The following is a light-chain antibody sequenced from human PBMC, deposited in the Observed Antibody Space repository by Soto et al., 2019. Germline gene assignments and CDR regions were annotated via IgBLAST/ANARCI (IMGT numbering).Light chain of an antibody. V-gene: IGKV1-39*01. CDR1: QRISSW. CDR3: QQSYSTTWT. Sequence: DIQMTQSPSTLSASVGDRVTITCRASQRISSWLAWYQQKPGKAPKLLIYAASSLQSGVPSRFSGSGSETDFTLTISSLQPEDFATYSCQQSYSTTWTVGQGTKVDNK. J-gene: IGKJ1*01. CDR2: AAS.